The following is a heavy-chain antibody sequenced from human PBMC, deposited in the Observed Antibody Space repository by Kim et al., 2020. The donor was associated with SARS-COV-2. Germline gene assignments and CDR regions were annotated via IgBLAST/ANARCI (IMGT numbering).Heavy chain of an antibody. CDR3: VKDDCMKWEVVDY. Sequence: YGNSMKGQFTNTRDNSRNTMSLQMDSLRAEDTAVYYCVKDDCMKWEVVDYWGLGTLVTVSS. V-gene: IGHV3-23*01. J-gene: IGHJ4*02. D-gene: IGHD1-26*01.